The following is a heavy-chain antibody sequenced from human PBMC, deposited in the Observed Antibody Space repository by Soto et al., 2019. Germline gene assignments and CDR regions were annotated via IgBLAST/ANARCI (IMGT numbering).Heavy chain of an antibody. CDR1: GYTFTRNG. J-gene: IGHJ6*02. V-gene: IGHV1-18*01. Sequence: ASVKVSCKASGYTFTRNGIGWVRQAPVQVLEWMVCISTYNGNTNYAQKFQGRVTMTTDTSTSTAYMELRSLRSDDTAVYYCARPMEERLYDILTGCYGMEVWGQGTSVTVSS. CDR2: ISTYNGNT. D-gene: IGHD3-9*01. CDR3: ARPMEERLYDILTGCYGMEV.